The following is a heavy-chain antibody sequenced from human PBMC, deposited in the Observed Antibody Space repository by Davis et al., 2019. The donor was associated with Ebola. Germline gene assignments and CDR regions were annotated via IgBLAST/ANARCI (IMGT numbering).Heavy chain of an antibody. J-gene: IGHJ6*04. Sequence: SETLSLTCAVYGGSFSGYYWSWIRQPPGKGLEWIGEINHSGSTNYNPSLKSRVTISVDTSKNQFSLKLSSVTAADTAVYYCASVRVAVADGMDVWGKGTTVTVSS. CDR1: GGSFSGYY. D-gene: IGHD6-19*01. CDR2: INHSGST. V-gene: IGHV4-34*01. CDR3: ASVRVAVADGMDV.